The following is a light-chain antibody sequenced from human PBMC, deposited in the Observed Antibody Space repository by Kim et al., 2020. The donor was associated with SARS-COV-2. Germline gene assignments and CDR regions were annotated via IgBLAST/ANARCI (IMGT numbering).Light chain of an antibody. J-gene: IGLJ1*01. CDR1: SSDVGGYNY. CDR3: SSYIRGSTNYV. CDR2: EVS. V-gene: IGLV2-14*01. Sequence: QSITISCTGTSSDVGGYNYVSWYQQHLGKAPKLVIYEVSNRPSGVSNRFSGSKSGNTASLTISGLQAEDEADYYCSSYIRGSTNYVFGTGTKVTVL.